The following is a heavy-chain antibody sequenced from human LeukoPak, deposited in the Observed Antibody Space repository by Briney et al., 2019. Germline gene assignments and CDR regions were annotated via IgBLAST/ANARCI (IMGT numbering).Heavy chain of an antibody. V-gene: IGHV3-20*04. CDR3: ARDKRGYSSSWDDY. Sequence: PGGSLRLSCAASGFNFDDYGMSWVRQAPGKGLEWVSGINWNGGSTGCADSVKGRFTISRDNAKNSLYLQMNSLRAEDTALYYCARDKRGYSSSWDDYWGQGTLVTVSS. D-gene: IGHD6-13*01. J-gene: IGHJ4*02. CDR2: INWNGGST. CDR1: GFNFDDYG.